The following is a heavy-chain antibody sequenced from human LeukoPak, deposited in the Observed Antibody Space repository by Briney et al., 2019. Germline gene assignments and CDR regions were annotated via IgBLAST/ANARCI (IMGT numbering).Heavy chain of an antibody. V-gene: IGHV1-69-2*01. CDR3: STVFAGYNSVIMPPVVPDY. D-gene: IGHD3-10*01. Sequence: ASVKIPCKASGYIFKNYFIHWIQQSPGKGLKWMGRIDPADGETKYAEKFQGRVTLTADTPTETVYMEMSSLRFEDTALYYCSTVFAGYNSVIMPPVVPDYWGQGTLVSVSA. CDR2: IDPADGET. J-gene: IGHJ4*02. CDR1: GYIFKNYF.